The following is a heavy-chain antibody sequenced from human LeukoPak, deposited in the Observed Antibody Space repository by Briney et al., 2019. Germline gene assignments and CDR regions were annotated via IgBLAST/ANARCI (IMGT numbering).Heavy chain of an antibody. CDR1: GFTVSSNH. CDR3: ARGVAPAHFDP. V-gene: IGHV3-66*02. D-gene: IGHD5-12*01. Sequence: GGSLRLSCAASGFTVSSNHMTWVRQAPGKGLEWVSVIYSGSSTYYTDSVKGRFTISRDNSKNTLYLQMNSLRTEDTAVYYCARGVAPAHFDPWGQGTLVTVSS. CDR2: IYSGSST. J-gene: IGHJ5*02.